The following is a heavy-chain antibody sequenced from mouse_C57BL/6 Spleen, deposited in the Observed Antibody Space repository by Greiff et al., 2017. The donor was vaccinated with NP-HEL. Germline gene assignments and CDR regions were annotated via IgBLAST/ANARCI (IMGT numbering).Heavy chain of an antibody. Sequence: QVQLQQSGPELVKPGASVKISCKASGYAFSSSWMNWVKQRPGKGLEWIGRIYPGDGDTNYNGKFKGKATLTADKSSSTAYMQHSSLTSEDSAVYFCAYSSDGAWFAYWGQGTLVTVSA. J-gene: IGHJ3*01. V-gene: IGHV1-82*01. CDR3: AYSSDGAWFAY. D-gene: IGHD2-12*01. CDR1: GYAFSSSW. CDR2: IYPGDGDT.